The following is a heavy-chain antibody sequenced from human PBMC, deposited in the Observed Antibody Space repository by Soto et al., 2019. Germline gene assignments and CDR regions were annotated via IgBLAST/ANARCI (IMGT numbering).Heavy chain of an antibody. Sequence: GGSLRLSCAASGFTFSSYGMHWVRQAPGKGLEWVAVISYDGSNKYYADSVKGRFTISRDNSKNTLYLQMNSLRAEDTAVYYCAKDRGYSSSWYPEGAFDIWGQGTMVTVSS. D-gene: IGHD6-13*01. CDR1: GFTFSSYG. J-gene: IGHJ3*02. CDR2: ISYDGSNK. V-gene: IGHV3-30*18. CDR3: AKDRGYSSSWYPEGAFDI.